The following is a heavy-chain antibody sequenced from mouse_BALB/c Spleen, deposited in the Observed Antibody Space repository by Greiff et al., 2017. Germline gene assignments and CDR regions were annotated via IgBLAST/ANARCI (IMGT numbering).Heavy chain of an antibody. V-gene: IGHV1S81*02. D-gene: IGHD1-1*01. CDR2: ISPSNGRT. Sequence: VQLQQSGAELVKPGASVKLSCKASGFTFTSYGMHWVKQRPGQGLEWIGEISPSNGRTNYNEKFKSKATLTVDKSSSTAYMQLSSLTSEDSAVYYCARSASYYGFAYWGQGTLVTVSA. CDR3: ARSASYYGFAY. CDR1: GFTFTSYG. J-gene: IGHJ3*01.